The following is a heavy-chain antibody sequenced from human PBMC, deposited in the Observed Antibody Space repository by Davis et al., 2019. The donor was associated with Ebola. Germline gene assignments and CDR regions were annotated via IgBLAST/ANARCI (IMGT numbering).Heavy chain of an antibody. CDR2: IYYSGST. CDR3: ARGPSTVNFDY. CDR1: GGSISSYY. D-gene: IGHD4-17*01. Sequence: SETLSLTCTVSGGSISSYYWSWIRQPPGKGLEWIGYIYYSGSTNYNPSLKSRVTISVDTSENQFSLKLSSVTAADTAVYYCARGPSTVNFDYWGQGTLVTVSS. V-gene: IGHV4-59*12. J-gene: IGHJ4*02.